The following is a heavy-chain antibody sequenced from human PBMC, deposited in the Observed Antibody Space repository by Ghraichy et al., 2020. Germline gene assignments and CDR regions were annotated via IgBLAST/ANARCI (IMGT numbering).Heavy chain of an antibody. Sequence: GESLNISCAASGFTFSSYGMHWVRQAPGKGLEWVAVISYDGSNKYYADSVKGRFTISRDNSKNTLYLQMNSLRAEDTAVYYCAKEGSVGYCSSTSCLPRGDYGMDVWGQGTTVTVSS. J-gene: IGHJ6*02. D-gene: IGHD2-2*01. CDR3: AKEGSVGYCSSTSCLPRGDYGMDV. CDR2: ISYDGSNK. V-gene: IGHV3-30*18. CDR1: GFTFSSYG.